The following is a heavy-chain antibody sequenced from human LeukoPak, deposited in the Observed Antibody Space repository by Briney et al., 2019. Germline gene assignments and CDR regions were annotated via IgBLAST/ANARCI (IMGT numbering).Heavy chain of an antibody. J-gene: IGHJ4*02. V-gene: IGHV3-9*01. Sequence: GGSLRLSCAASGFTFRRYWMSWVRQAPGKGLEWVSGISWNSGSIGYADSVKGRFTISRDNAKNSLYLQMNSLRAEDTAVYYCAKETYYDFWSGYAAFDYWGQGTLVTVSS. CDR1: GFTFRRYW. D-gene: IGHD3-3*01. CDR2: ISWNSGSI. CDR3: AKETYYDFWSGYAAFDY.